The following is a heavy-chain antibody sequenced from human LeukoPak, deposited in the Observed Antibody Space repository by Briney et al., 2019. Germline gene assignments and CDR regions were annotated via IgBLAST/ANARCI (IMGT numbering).Heavy chain of an antibody. V-gene: IGHV4-34*01. CDR3: ARLYDSSSRDY. CDR1: GGSFSGYY. D-gene: IGHD3-22*01. Sequence: SETLSLTCAVYGGSFSGYYWSWIRQPPGKGLEWIGEINHSGSTNYNPSLKSRVTISVDTSKNQFSLKLSSVTAADTAVYYCARLYDSSSRDYWGQGTLVTVSS. J-gene: IGHJ4*02. CDR2: INHSGST.